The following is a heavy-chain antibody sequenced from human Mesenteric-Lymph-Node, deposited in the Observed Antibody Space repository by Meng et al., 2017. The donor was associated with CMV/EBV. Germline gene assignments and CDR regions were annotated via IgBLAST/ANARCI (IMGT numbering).Heavy chain of an antibody. D-gene: IGHD2-15*01. CDR1: GFTFSSYG. CDR2: IKQDGSER. CDR3: ARDRRYLAFDI. V-gene: IGHV3-7*01. Sequence: GESLKISCAASGFTFSSYGMHWVRQAPGKGLEWVANIKQDGSERYYVDSVKGRFTISRDNAKNSLYLQMNSLRAEDTAVYYCARDRRYLAFDIWGQGTMVTVSS. J-gene: IGHJ3*02.